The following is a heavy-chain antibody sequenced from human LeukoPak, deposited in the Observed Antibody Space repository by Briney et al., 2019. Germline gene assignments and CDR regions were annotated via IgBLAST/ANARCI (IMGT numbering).Heavy chain of an antibody. Sequence: GGSLRLSCAASGFTFSSYWMSWVRQAPGKGLEWVANIKQDGSEKYYVVSVKGRFTISRDNAKNSLYLQMNSLRAEDTAVYYCARDLWGSDLDYWGQGTLVTISS. CDR1: GFTFSSYW. V-gene: IGHV3-7*01. D-gene: IGHD7-27*01. CDR2: IKQDGSEK. J-gene: IGHJ4*02. CDR3: ARDLWGSDLDY.